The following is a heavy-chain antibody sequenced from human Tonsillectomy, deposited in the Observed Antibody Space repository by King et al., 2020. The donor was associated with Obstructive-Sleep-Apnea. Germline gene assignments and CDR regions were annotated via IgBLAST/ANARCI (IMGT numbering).Heavy chain of an antibody. CDR3: AGDQGAFDI. CDR1: GDSINSYY. J-gene: IGHJ3*02. CDR2: IYYIGSN. Sequence: QLQESGPGLVKPSETLSLTCTVSGDSINSYYWSWIRQPPGKGLEWIGYIYYIGSNNYNPSLKRRVTISVDTSKKQFSLKLSSVTAADTAVYYCAGDQGAFDIWGQGTMVTVSS. D-gene: IGHD2-21*02. V-gene: IGHV4-59*01.